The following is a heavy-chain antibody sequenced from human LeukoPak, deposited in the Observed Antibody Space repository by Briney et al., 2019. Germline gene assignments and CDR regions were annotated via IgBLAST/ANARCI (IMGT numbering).Heavy chain of an antibody. J-gene: IGHJ4*02. CDR2: ISWNSGSI. CDR3: AKDSRPFYGSGSYS. CDR1: GFTFDDYA. D-gene: IGHD3-10*01. V-gene: IGHV3-9*01. Sequence: PGRSLRLSCAASGFTFDDYAMHWVRQAPGKGLEWVSGISWNSGSIGYADSVKGRFTISRDNAKNSLYLQMNSLRAEDTALYHCAKDSRPFYGSGSYSWGQGTLVTVSS.